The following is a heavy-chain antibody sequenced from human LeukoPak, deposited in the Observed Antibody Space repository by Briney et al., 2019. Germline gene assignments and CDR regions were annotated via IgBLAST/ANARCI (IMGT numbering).Heavy chain of an antibody. Sequence: TGGSLRLSCAASGFTFSNYGMSWVRQAPGKGLEWVAVISYDGSNKYYADSVKGRFTISRDNAKNSLDLQMNSLRVEDTAVYYCARLQWLQTGRDFLDYWGQGTLVTVSS. CDR3: ARLQWLQTGRDFLDY. CDR2: ISYDGSNK. CDR1: GFTFSNYG. V-gene: IGHV3-30-3*01. J-gene: IGHJ4*02. D-gene: IGHD6-19*01.